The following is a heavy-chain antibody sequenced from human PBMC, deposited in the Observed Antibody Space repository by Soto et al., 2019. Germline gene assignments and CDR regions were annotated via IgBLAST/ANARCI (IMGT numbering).Heavy chain of an antibody. CDR3: AGDPAGEYGH. J-gene: IGHJ4*02. D-gene: IGHD4-17*01. CDR1: GGSVSDYY. CDR2: IHYRGVI. Sequence: SETLSLTCNVSGGSVSDYYWSWIRQAPGKGLEWIGYIHYRGVINYNPPLKSRVTMSVDPSKNQFSLNLRSVTTADTAVYFCAGDPAGEYGHWGQGSLVTAPQ. V-gene: IGHV4-59*02.